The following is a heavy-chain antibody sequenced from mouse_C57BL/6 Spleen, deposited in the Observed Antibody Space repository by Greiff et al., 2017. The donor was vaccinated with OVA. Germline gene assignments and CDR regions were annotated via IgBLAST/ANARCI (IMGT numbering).Heavy chain of an antibody. D-gene: IGHD1-1*01. CDR2: IDPSDSYT. V-gene: IGHV1-50*01. J-gene: IGHJ2*01. Sequence: QVQLQQPGAELVKPGASVKLSCKASGYTFTSYWMQWVKQRPGQGLEWIGEIDPSDSYTNYNQKFKGKATMTVDTSSSTAYMQLSSLTSEDSAVYYCARYGSQDYCDYWGQGTTLTVSS. CDR3: ARYGSQDYCDY. CDR1: GYTFTSYW.